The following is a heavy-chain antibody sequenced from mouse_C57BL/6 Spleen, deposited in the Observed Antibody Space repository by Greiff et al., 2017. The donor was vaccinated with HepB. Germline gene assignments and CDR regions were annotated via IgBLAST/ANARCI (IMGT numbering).Heavy chain of an antibody. CDR3: ARWDYSTYYFDY. CDR1: GYAFSSYW. V-gene: IGHV1-80*01. J-gene: IGHJ2*01. Sequence: QVQLKESGAELVKPGASVKISCKASGYAFSSYWMNWVKQRPGKGLEWIGQIYPGDGDTNYNGKFKGKATLTADKSSSTAYMQLSSLTSEDSAVYFCARWDYSTYYFDYWGQGTTLTVSS. D-gene: IGHD2-5*01. CDR2: IYPGDGDT.